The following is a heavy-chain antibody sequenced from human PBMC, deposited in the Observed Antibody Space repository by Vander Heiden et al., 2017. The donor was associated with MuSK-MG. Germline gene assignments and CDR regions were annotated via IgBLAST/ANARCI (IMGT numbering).Heavy chain of an antibody. D-gene: IGHD4-17*01. CDR3: VRDHPFNDYASVFDF. CDR1: GFTLRSYW. V-gene: IGHV3-7*01. CDR2: IKQVGGEK. Sequence: EVQLVESGGGLVQPGGSLRLICAASGFTLRSYWMSWVRQAPGKGLEWVANIKQVGGEKYYVDSVRGRFIISRDDATNSLLLQMNSLRAEDTAVYYCVRDHPFNDYASVFDFWGQGTLVTVSS. J-gene: IGHJ4*02.